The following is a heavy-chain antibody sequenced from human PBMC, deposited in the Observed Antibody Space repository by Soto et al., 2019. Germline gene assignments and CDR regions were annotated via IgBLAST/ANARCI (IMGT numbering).Heavy chain of an antibody. V-gene: IGHV3-23*01. J-gene: IGHJ4*02. CDR1: GFTVSSSA. D-gene: IGHD6-19*01. Sequence: EVQLLESGGGLVQPGGSLRLSCAASGFTVSSSAMIWVRQAPGKGLEWVATFSAGGSRYYADSVKSRFTISRNSSQTTLCLHRNGVRAEDTALYCCAKGRGLGGIVAGTPDYWGQGTLVNVSS. CDR2: FSAGGSR. CDR3: AKGRGLGGIVAGTPDY.